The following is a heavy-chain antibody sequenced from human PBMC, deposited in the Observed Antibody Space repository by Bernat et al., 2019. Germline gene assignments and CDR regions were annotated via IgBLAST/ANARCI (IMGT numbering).Heavy chain of an antibody. D-gene: IGHD6-19*01. CDR1: GFTFSSYG. Sequence: QLQLVESGGGVVQPGRSLRLSCAASGFTFSSYGMHWVRQAPGKGLEWVAVIWNDGSNKYYADSVKGRFTISRDNSKNTLYLQMNSVRAEDTAVYYCARDNAVAGHHWGQGTLVTVSS. CDR2: IWNDGSNK. J-gene: IGHJ5*02. V-gene: IGHV3-33*01. CDR3: ARDNAVAGHH.